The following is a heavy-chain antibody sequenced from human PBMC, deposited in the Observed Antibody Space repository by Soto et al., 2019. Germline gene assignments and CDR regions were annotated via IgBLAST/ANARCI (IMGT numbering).Heavy chain of an antibody. CDR1: GFTFSSYA. V-gene: IGHV3-64D*06. J-gene: IGHJ4*02. Sequence: PGGSLRLSCAASGFTFSSYAMHWFRQAPGKGLEYVSAVSSNGGSTYYADSVKGRFTISRDNSKNTLYLQMSSLRAEDTAVYYCVKDLRGLYDFWSGYPHWGQGTLVTVSS. CDR2: VSSNGGST. CDR3: VKDLRGLYDFWSGYPH. D-gene: IGHD3-3*01.